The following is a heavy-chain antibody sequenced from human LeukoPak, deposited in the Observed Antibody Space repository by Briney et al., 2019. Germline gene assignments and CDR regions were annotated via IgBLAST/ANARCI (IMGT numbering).Heavy chain of an antibody. V-gene: IGHV3-30*18. D-gene: IGHD3-10*01. CDR2: ISYDESNK. J-gene: IGHJ3*02. CDR1: GFTFSSYG. Sequence: GGSLRLSCAASGFTFSSYGMHWVRQSPGKGLEWVAVISYDESNKYYADSVKGRFTISRDNSKNTLYLQMNSLRAEDTAVYYCAKDLWFGELLDAFDIWGQGTMVTVSS. CDR3: AKDLWFGELLDAFDI.